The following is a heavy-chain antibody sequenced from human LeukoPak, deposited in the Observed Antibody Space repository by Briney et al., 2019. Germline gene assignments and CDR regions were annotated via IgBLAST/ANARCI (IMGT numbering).Heavy chain of an antibody. CDR2: IKRDGSEK. V-gene: IGHV3-7*01. CDR1: GFTFSSYW. J-gene: IGHJ4*02. D-gene: IGHD6-13*01. Sequence: GGSLRLSCAASGFTFSSYWMSWVRQAPGKGLGWVANIKRDGSEKYYVDSVKGRFTISRDNAKNSLYLQMNSLRAEDTAVYYCARGLYFGIAAAGNRWGQGTLVTVSS. CDR3: ARGLYFGIAAAGNR.